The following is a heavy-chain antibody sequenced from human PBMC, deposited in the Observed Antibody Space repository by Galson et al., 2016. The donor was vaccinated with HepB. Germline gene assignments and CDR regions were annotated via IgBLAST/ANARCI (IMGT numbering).Heavy chain of an antibody. D-gene: IGHD3-10*01. J-gene: IGHJ4*02. V-gene: IGHV4-39*02. CDR1: GGSISSSSYY. CDR3: ARDRSSGSGNFGY. Sequence: ETLSLTCIVSGGSISSSSYYWGWIRQPPGKGLEWIGNIYYSGATYYNPSLKSRVTVSVDTSKNQFSLKLSSVTAADTAVYYCARDRSSGSGNFGYWGQGTLVTVSS. CDR2: IYYSGAT.